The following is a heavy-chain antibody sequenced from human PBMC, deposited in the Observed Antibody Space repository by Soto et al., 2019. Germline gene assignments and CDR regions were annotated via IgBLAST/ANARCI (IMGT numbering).Heavy chain of an antibody. CDR1: GFTFSSYW. CDR3: ARVHCSGRSCSHLDC. V-gene: IGHV3-74*01. Sequence: EVQLVESGGGLVQPGGSLRLSCAASGFTFSSYWMHWVRQAPGKGLVWVSRINSDGSSTSYADSVKGRFTISRDNAKNTLYLQMNSLRAEDTAVYYCARVHCSGRSCSHLDCWGEGTLVTVYS. J-gene: IGHJ4*02. D-gene: IGHD2-15*01. CDR2: INSDGSST.